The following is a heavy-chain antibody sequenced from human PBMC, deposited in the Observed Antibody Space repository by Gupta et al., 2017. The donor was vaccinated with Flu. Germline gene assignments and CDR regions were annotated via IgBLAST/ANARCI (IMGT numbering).Heavy chain of an antibody. CDR2: INERSDDL. CDR3: ARTPPDYNVAVGYHH. V-gene: IGHV3-21*02. Sequence: QLVDSGGGLVKPGGSLRLSCTAAGFTCRSYTMDWVRQAPGKVRVWVSFINERSDDLYYAESVKGRITISTANAKSSLFLPMNSLRAEDTALYYCARTPPDYNVAVGYHHWRQGTGVTVSS. J-gene: IGHJ5*02. CDR1: GFTCRSYT. D-gene: IGHD4-11*01.